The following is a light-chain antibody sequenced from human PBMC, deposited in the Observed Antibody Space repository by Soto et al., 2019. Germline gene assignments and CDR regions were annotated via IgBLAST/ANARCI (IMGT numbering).Light chain of an antibody. J-gene: IGKJ4*01. CDR1: QGIRND. CDR3: LQDYNYLN. CDR2: AAS. Sequence: AIQMTQSPASLSASVGDRVTITCRASQGIRNDLGWYQQKPGKAPKLLIYAASSLQSGVPSRFSGSGSGTDFTLTISSLQTEDFATYYCLQDYNYLNFGGGTKVDIK. V-gene: IGKV1-6*01.